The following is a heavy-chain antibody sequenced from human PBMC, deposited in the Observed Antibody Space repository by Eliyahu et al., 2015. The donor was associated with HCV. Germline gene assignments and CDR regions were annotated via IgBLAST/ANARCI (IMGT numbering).Heavy chain of an antibody. Sequence: EVQLVESGGGLVQPGGSLRLSCAXSGFTFRNYWXYWVRQAPGMGLVWVSRISXDGGITGYADSVKGRFTVSRDNAKNTLDLQMNNLRADDTAVYFCTKGSDSWGQGTLVIVSS. CDR2: ISXDGGIT. V-gene: IGHV3-74*01. J-gene: IGHJ4*02. CDR3: TKGSDS. CDR1: GFTFRNYW.